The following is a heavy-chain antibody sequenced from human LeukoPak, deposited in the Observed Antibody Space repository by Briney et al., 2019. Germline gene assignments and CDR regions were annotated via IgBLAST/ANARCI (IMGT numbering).Heavy chain of an antibody. J-gene: IGHJ4*02. V-gene: IGHV3-15*07. D-gene: IGHD1-20*01. CDR3: STLTSRGLSDS. Sequence: GGSLRLSCAASGFTFTNAWMNWVRQAPGKGLEWVGRIKSKADGETIDYAAPVKGRLTFSRDDTKNMLYLQMNSLKSEDTAVYYCSTLTSRGLSDSWGQGTLVTVSS. CDR2: IKSKADGETI. CDR1: GFTFTNAW.